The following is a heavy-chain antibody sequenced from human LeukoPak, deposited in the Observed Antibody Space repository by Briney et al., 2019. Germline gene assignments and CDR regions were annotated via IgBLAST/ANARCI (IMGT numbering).Heavy chain of an antibody. Sequence: GASVKVSCKASGYTFTGYYMNWVRQAPGQGLEWMGWINPKSGGTDYAQKFQGRVTMTRDTSISTAYMELSRLRSDDTAVYYCARDLDGMDVWGQGTTVTVPS. CDR3: ARDLDGMDV. V-gene: IGHV1-2*02. J-gene: IGHJ6*02. D-gene: IGHD3-16*01. CDR2: INPKSGGT. CDR1: GYTFTGYY.